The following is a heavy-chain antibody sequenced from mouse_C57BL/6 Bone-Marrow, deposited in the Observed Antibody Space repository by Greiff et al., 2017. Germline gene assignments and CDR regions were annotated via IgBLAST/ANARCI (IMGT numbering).Heavy chain of an antibody. D-gene: IGHD3-2*02. CDR3: ASRQLRLRYYFDY. V-gene: IGHV1-78*01. J-gene: IGHJ2*01. Sequence: QVQLQQSDAELVKPGASVKISCKVSGYTFTDHTIHWMKQRPEQGLEWIGYIYPRDGSTKYNEKFKGKATLTEDKSSSTAYMQLNSLTSEDSAVYFCASRQLRLRYYFDYWGQGTTLTVSS. CDR1: GYTFTDHT. CDR2: IYPRDGST.